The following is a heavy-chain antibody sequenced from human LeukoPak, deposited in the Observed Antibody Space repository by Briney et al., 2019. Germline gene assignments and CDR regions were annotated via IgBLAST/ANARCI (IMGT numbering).Heavy chain of an antibody. J-gene: IGHJ4*02. Sequence: RGSLRLSCAASGFTFSSYVMSWVRQAPGKGLEWVSGISNSGASTYYADSAKGRFTISRDNSKNTLYLQMNDLRVEDTAVYYCAMGGSSWYQNFDYWGQGTLVTVSS. CDR2: ISNSGAST. V-gene: IGHV3-23*01. D-gene: IGHD6-13*01. CDR1: GFTFSSYV. CDR3: AMGGSSWYQNFDY.